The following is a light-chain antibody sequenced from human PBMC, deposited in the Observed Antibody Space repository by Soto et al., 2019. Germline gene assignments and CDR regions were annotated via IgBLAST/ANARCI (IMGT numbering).Light chain of an antibody. CDR3: MQALQTPWT. V-gene: IGKV2-28*01. Sequence: DIVMTQSPLSLPVTPGEPVAISCRSSESLLHSNGNNYLEWYLQKPGQSPHLLIYLGSNRASGVPDRFSGSGSGTDFTLKISRAEAEDVGVYFCMQALQTPWTCGQGTKVEIK. CDR2: LGS. J-gene: IGKJ1*01. CDR1: ESLLHSNGNNY.